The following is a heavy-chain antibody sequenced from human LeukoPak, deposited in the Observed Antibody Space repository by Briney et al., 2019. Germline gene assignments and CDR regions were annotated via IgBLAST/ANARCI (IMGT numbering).Heavy chain of an antibody. CDR1: GFTFSSYA. CDR3: AKDLMDTAMGPPFPDY. J-gene: IGHJ4*02. D-gene: IGHD5-18*01. V-gene: IGHV3-23*01. CDR2: ISGSGGST. Sequence: GGSLRLSCAASGFTFSSYAMSWVRQAPGKGLEWVSAISGSGGSTYYADSVKGRFTISRDNSKNTLYLQMNSLRAEDTAVYYCAKDLMDTAMGPPFPDYWGQGTLVTVSS.